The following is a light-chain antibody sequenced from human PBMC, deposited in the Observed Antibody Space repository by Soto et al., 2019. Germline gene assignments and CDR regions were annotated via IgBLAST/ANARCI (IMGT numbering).Light chain of an antibody. Sequence: ILYKSSRERTTLSCRASQTLNINLAWYQQKPGQAPRLLIYGASTRATGFPARFSGSGSGTVFTLTITNLQPEDSAVYYCQQYSDGLTFGQGTKVDIK. CDR3: QQYSDGLT. V-gene: IGKV3D-15*02. CDR2: GAS. CDR1: QTLNIN. J-gene: IGKJ1*01.